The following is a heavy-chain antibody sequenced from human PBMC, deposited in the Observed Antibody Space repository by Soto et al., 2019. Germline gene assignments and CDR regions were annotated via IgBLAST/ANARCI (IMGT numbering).Heavy chain of an antibody. CDR2: VYYRGRS. J-gene: IGHJ4*02. CDR1: GGCVTNSSYY. CDR3: VSQRTTVPTQAYFDY. V-gene: IGHV4-39*01. D-gene: IGHD4-17*01. Sequence: SDTLSLTSTVYGGCVTNSSYYWGWIRQSPGRGLEWIGSVYYRGRSYSKSSVKSRVTISVDTSKNRFSLSLNSVIASDTAVYFCVSQRTTVPTQAYFDYWGPGALVTVSS.